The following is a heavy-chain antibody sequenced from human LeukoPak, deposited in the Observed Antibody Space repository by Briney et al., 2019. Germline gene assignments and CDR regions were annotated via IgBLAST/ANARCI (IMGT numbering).Heavy chain of an antibody. CDR1: GGSFSGYY. CDR2: INHSGST. J-gene: IGHJ4*02. CDR3: ARHKSPLPLH. V-gene: IGHV4-34*01. Sequence: PSETLSLTCAVYGGSFSGYYWSWIRQPPGKGLEWIGEINHSGSTNYNPSLKSRVTISVDTSKNQFSLKLSSVTAADTAVYYCARHKSPLPLHWGQGTLVTVSS. D-gene: IGHD3-10*01.